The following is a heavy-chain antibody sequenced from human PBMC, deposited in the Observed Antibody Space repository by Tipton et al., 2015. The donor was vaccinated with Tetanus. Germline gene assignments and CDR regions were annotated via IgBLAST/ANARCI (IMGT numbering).Heavy chain of an antibody. D-gene: IGHD4-23*01. V-gene: IGHV4-34*01. CDR2: INHSGST. CDR3: VTVNFPNSNHYGMDV. Sequence: TLSLTCAVYGASFSDYYWSWIRQAPGKGLEWIGEINHSGSTNHNPSLKSQVTLSVDTSKNQFSLKLNSVTAADTAMYYCVTVNFPNSNHYGMDVWGQGTTVTVSS. J-gene: IGHJ6*02. CDR1: GASFSDYY.